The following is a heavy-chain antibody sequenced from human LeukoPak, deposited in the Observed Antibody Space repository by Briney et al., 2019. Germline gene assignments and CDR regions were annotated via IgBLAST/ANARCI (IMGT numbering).Heavy chain of an antibody. CDR3: AKGTVRSCSGPSCYPLDS. Sequence: GGSLRLSCAASGFTFSSYAMTWVRQAPVKGLEWLSVVTDAGGNTYHADSVKGRFTISRDNSKNTVYLEMNSLRVEDTAVYYCAKGTVRSCSGPSCYPLDSWGQGTLVTVSS. CDR1: GFTFSSYA. D-gene: IGHD2-15*01. CDR2: VTDAGGNT. V-gene: IGHV3-23*01. J-gene: IGHJ4*02.